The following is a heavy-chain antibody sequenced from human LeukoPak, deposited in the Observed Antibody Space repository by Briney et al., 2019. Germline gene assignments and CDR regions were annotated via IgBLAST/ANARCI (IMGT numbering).Heavy chain of an antibody. CDR1: GASISSSNYW. J-gene: IGHJ5*02. CDR2: VQRSGSR. D-gene: IGHD1-26*01. Sequence: SETLSLTCSVSGASISSSNYWWGWIRQPPGKGLEWIGNVQRSGSRSSDPSLKGRVTLSVDLSRNQFSLQLTSVTAADTAVYYCVRDVGSAITESWGQGTLVTVSS. CDR3: VRDVGSAITES. V-gene: IGHV4-39*07.